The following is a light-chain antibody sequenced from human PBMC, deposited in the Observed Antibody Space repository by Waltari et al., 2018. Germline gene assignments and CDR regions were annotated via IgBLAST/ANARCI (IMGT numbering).Light chain of an antibody. CDR1: QSVTSN. Sequence: EIVMTQSPATLSVSPGERATLSCRASQSVTSNLAWYQQKPGQAPRLLIYGASTRATGIPARFSGSGSGTEFNLTISSLQTEDFAVYHCQQYNKWPLTFGGGTKVEI. CDR3: QQYNKWPLT. V-gene: IGKV3-15*01. J-gene: IGKJ4*01. CDR2: GAS.